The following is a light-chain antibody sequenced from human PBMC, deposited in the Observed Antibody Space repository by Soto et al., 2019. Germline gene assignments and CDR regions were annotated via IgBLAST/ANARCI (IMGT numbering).Light chain of an antibody. CDR3: ASYTRRNTYV. CDR1: SSDVGAYNY. V-gene: IGLV2-14*01. J-gene: IGLJ1*01. CDR2: EVR. Sequence: QSVLTQPASVSESPGQSITISCTGTSSDVGAYNYVSWYQQHPGKAPKLLIYEVRDRPSGISNRFSGSKSGNTASLTIPGLQAEDEADYYCASYTRRNTYVFGSGTKVTVL.